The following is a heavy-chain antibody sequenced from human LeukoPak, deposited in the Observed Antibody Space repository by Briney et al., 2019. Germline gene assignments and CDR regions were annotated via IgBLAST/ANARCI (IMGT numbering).Heavy chain of an antibody. Sequence: GKSLRLSCAASGFTIDAYAMHWVRQAPGKGLDGVSGISWNSGSIGYADSVKGRFTISRDNAKKSLCLQMNNLRAEDTALYYCAKDFSWGRAGSDPYYFDYWGQGTLVTVSS. V-gene: IGHV3-9*01. J-gene: IGHJ4*02. CDR3: AKDFSWGRAGSDPYYFDY. CDR1: GFTIDAYA. D-gene: IGHD6-19*01. CDR2: ISWNSGSI.